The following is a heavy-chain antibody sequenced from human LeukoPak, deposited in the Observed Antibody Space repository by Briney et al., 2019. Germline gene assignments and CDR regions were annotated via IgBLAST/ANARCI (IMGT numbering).Heavy chain of an antibody. CDR2: INPNNGGT. Sequence: ASVRVSCKASAYTFTGYYMHWVRQAPGQGLEWMGWINPNNGGTNYAQKFRGRVTMTSDTSISTAYMELNSLRSDDTAVYYCASPDYYGSGSYRFDPGGQGTLVTVSS. CDR1: AYTFTGYY. V-gene: IGHV1-2*02. J-gene: IGHJ5*02. CDR3: ASPDYYGSGSYRFDP. D-gene: IGHD3-10*01.